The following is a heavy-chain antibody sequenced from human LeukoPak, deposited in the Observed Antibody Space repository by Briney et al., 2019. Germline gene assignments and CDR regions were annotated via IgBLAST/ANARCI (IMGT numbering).Heavy chain of an antibody. J-gene: IGHJ4*02. D-gene: IGHD4-23*01. CDR2: ISGRGDNT. CDR1: GFTFSGYA. V-gene: IGHV3-23*01. Sequence: PGESLRLSCEGSGFTFSGYAMSWVRQAPGKGLEWVSGISGRGDNTYYADSVKGRFTISRDNSKNTLRLQMNSLRDEDTAVYYCAKRVQGNTGPFHCWGQGTLASVSS. CDR3: AKRVQGNTGPFHC.